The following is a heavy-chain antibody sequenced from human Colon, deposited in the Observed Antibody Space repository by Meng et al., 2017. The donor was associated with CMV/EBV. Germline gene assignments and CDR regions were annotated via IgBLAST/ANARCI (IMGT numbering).Heavy chain of an antibody. D-gene: IGHD2-2*01. CDR1: GFTFSSYA. V-gene: IGHV4-55*09. J-gene: IGHJ5*02. CDR2: IYHSGVT. CDR3: ARNIVVGGWFDP. Sequence: ESLKISCAASGFTFSSYAMHWVRQAPGKGLEWIGNIYHSGVTYYTPSLKSRVTMSLDSSKNQVFLKLNSVTAADTAIYFCARNIVVGGWFDPWGQGTLVTVSS.